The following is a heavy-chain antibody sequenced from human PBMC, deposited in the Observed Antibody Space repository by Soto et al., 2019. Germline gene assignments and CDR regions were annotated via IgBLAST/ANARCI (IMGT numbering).Heavy chain of an antibody. CDR1: GFTFDNYA. CDR2: ISWNSGSI. V-gene: IGHV3-9*01. CDR3: AKDITQQPHPVSWMIFDI. Sequence: PAGSLRLSCAASGFTFDNYAMPWVRQAPGKGLEWVSGISWNSGSIGYADSVKGRFTISRANAKNSLYLQMNSLRAEDTALYYCAKDITQQPHPVSWMIFDIWGQGTMVTVSS. D-gene: IGHD6-13*01. J-gene: IGHJ3*02.